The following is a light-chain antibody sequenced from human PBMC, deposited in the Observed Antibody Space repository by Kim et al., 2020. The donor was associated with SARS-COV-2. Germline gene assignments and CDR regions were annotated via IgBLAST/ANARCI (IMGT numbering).Light chain of an antibody. CDR2: AAS. J-gene: IGKJ2*01. CDR1: QDISSW. Sequence: SASVGDRVSITCRASQDISSWLALYQQKPGKAPRLLIYAASTLQSGVPSRFSGSVSGTDFTLTISGLQPEDLATYYCQQSSVSPYTFGQGNNLEI. CDR3: QQSSVSPYT. V-gene: IGKV1D-12*01.